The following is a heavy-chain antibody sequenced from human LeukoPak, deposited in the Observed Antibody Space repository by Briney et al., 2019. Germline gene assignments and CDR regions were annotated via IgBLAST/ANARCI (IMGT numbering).Heavy chain of an antibody. V-gene: IGHV4-39*07. D-gene: IGHD2-2*01. Sequence: SETLSLTCTVSGGSISSSSYYWGWIRQPPGKGLEWIGSIFYSGSTYYNPSLKSRVTISVDTSKNQFSLKLSSVTAADPAVYYCARVVPAPGDSGWFDPWGQGTLVTVSS. CDR1: GGSISSSSYY. J-gene: IGHJ5*02. CDR3: ARVVPAPGDSGWFDP. CDR2: IFYSGST.